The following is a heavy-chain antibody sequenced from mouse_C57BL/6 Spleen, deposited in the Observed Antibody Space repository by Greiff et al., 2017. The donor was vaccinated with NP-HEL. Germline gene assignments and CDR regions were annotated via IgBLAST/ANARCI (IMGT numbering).Heavy chain of an antibody. J-gene: IGHJ4*01. V-gene: IGHV2-2*01. CDR1: GFSLTSYG. CDR2: IWSGGST. CDR3: ASSTMVTSYYAMDD. Sequence: VQLVESGPGLVQPSQSLSITCTVSGFSLTSYGVHWVRQSPGKGLEWLGVIWSGGSTDYNAAFISRLSISKDNSKSQVFFKMNSLQADDTAIYYCASSTMVTSYYAMDDWGQGTSVTVSS. D-gene: IGHD2-2*01.